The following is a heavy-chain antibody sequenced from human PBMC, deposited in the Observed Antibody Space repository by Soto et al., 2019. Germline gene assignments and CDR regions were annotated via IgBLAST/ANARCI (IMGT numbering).Heavy chain of an antibody. V-gene: IGHV4-59*08. CDR3: ARQVMRYNWNLEDYYYYMDV. CDR1: GGSSSSYY. CDR2: IYYSGST. D-gene: IGHD1-20*01. Sequence: ASETLSLTCTVAGGSSSSYYWSWIRQPPGKGLEWIGYIYYSGSTNYNPSLKSRVTISVDTSKNQFSLKLSSVTAADTAVYYCARQVMRYNWNLEDYYYYMDVWGKGTMVTVSS. J-gene: IGHJ6*03.